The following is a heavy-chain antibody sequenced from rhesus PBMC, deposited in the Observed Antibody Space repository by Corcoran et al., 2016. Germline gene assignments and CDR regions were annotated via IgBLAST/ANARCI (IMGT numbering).Heavy chain of an antibody. J-gene: IGHJ4*01. CDR3: ARAGVTIFGIINLFDS. CDR2: IYGAGAST. Sequence: QVQLQESGPGLVKPSETLPLTCAVSGSSISSNYWSWICQAHGEGREWCGRIYGAGASTDYNPYLKSRVTISVDTSKNQLFLKLNSVTAADTAVYYCARAGVTIFGIINLFDSWGQGVLVTVSS. D-gene: IGHD3-3*01. V-gene: IGHV4S2*01. CDR1: GSSISSNY.